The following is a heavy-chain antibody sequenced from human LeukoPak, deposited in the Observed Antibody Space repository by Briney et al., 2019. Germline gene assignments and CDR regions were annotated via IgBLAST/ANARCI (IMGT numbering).Heavy chain of an antibody. V-gene: IGHV3-48*01. D-gene: IGHD4-17*01. Sequence: GGSLRLSCVASGFTFSNYRMNWVRQAPGKGLELVAYISSGSTTKYYADSVKGRFTISRDNAKNSLYLQMNSLRAEDTAVYYCARDISSTVTTVWGQGTLVTVSS. CDR1: GFTFSNYR. CDR2: ISSGSTTK. J-gene: IGHJ4*02. CDR3: ARDISSTVTTV.